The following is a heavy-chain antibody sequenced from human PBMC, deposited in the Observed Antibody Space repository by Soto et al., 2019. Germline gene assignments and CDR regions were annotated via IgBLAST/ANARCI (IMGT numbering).Heavy chain of an antibody. CDR1: GDSINSNSYY. CDR2: MYYSGRA. J-gene: IGHJ4*02. D-gene: IGHD2-15*01. CDR3: VSHCSGGGCQSDD. V-gene: IGHV4-39*01. Sequence: QLQLQESGPRLVKPSETLSLTCSVSGDSINSNSYYWGWVRQPPRKGLEWIGNMYYSGRAYYNVCLGGRVTRSLDTSKDQLYWRLSSVTAGEAAVYWCVSHCSGGGCQSDDWGGGALGAVSS.